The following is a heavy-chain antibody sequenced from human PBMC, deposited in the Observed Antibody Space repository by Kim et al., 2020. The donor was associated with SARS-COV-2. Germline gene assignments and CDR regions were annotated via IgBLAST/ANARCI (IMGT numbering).Heavy chain of an antibody. Sequence: SETLSLTCTVSGGSISTSGYSWTWVRQFPGKGLEWIGYIFNTGQAKYNPSLSSRVIISPDTSKNQFSLTLNSVTAADTAVYYCARIPHPGGGCGYFDSWG. D-gene: IGHD2-21*01. CDR2: IFNTGQA. J-gene: IGHJ4*01. V-gene: IGHV4-31*03. CDR1: GGSISTSGYS. CDR3: ARIPHPGGGCGYFDS.